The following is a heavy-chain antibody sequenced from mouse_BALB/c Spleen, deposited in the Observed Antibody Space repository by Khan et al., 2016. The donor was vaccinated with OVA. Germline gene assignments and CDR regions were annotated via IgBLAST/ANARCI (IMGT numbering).Heavy chain of an antibody. CDR3: ARSLYYSYGYALDC. CDR1: GYSITSDYA. D-gene: IGHD2-12*01. Sequence: EVQLQESGPGLVKPSQSLSLTCTVTGYSITSDYAWNWIRQFPGNKLEWMGYISSTGSTSYNPSPKRRISITRDISKNQFFLQLDSLTTKETATDYGARSLYYSYGYALDCWVRGTSVTVSS. J-gene: IGHJ4*01. V-gene: IGHV3-2*02. CDR2: ISSTGST.